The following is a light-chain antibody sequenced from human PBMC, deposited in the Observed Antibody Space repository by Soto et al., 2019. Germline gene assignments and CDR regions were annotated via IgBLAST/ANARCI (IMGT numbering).Light chain of an antibody. V-gene: IGKV1-6*01. CDR3: QQDYTSPLT. CDR2: TAS. Sequence: AIQMTQSPSSLSASVGDRVTITCRASQGISKDLGWYQQKPGEAPKLLLHTASSLQIGVPSRFSGSGSGTDFTLTISSLQPEDFATYYCQQDYTSPLTFGQGTKVDIK. CDR1: QGISKD. J-gene: IGKJ3*01.